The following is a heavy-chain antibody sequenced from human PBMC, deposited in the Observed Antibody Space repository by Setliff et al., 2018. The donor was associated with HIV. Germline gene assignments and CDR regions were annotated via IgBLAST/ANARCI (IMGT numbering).Heavy chain of an antibody. CDR3: ARVAKDSSFFSTSGQSYVDP. D-gene: IGHD5-18*01. Sequence: SETLSLTCTVSGGSMKNFYWTWVRQVPGGRLQWIGHIHYSGIGNYSPSLSSLLTISAQTSKNQFSLTLKYVTTADTALYFCARVAKDSSFFSTSGQSYVDPWGHGTLVTSPQ. CDR2: IHYSGIG. V-gene: IGHV4-59*01. CDR1: GGSMKNFY. J-gene: IGHJ5*02.